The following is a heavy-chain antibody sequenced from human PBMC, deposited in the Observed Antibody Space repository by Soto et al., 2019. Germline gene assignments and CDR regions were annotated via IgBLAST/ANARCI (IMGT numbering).Heavy chain of an antibody. CDR2: INDSGGRT. V-gene: IGHV3-23*01. CDR1: GFTFSTYA. J-gene: IGHJ4*02. D-gene: IGHD2-8*01. Sequence: EVQLLESGGGLVQPGGSLRLSCAASGFTFSTYAMSWVRQAPGKRLEWVSTINDSGGRTYYADSVTGRFTISRDNSKNTLYLQMSRLRAEDTAFCYCARRGVPGYFDYWGQGTLVTVSS. CDR3: ARRGVPGYFDY.